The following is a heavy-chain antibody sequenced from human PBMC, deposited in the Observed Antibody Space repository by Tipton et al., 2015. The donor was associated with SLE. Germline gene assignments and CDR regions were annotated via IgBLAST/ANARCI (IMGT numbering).Heavy chain of an antibody. Sequence: TLSLTCAVYGGSISSSSSYYWAWIRQPPGKGLEWIGSIHYSGTTYYNPSLKSRVTISVDTSKNQFSLKLSSVTAADTAVYYCARDHIVVRPGAMVTNYYYYGMDVWGQGTTVTVSS. CDR3: ARDHIVVRPGAMVTNYYYYGMDV. CDR1: GGSISSSSSYY. CDR2: IHYSGTT. D-gene: IGHD2-2*01. V-gene: IGHV4-39*07. J-gene: IGHJ6*02.